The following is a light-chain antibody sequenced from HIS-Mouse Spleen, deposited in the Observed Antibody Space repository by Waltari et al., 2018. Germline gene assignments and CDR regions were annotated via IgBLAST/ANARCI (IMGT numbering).Light chain of an antibody. CDR1: TIGSTS. V-gene: IGLV3-21*02. J-gene: IGLJ2*01. CDR3: QVWDSSSDHVV. CDR2: EDS. Sequence: SYVLTQPPSVSVAPGQTARITCGGNTIGSTSVHWYQQKPGQAPVLVVYEDSDRPSGIPERFSGSNSGNTATLTISRVEAGDEADYYCQVWDSSSDHVVFGGGTKLTVL.